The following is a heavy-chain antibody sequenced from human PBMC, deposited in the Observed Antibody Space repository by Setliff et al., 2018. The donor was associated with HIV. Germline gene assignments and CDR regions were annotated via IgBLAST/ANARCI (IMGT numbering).Heavy chain of an antibody. CDR1: GFTFINAW. Sequence: GGSLRLSCAASGFTFINAWMSWVRQAPGKGLEWLGRIKSKIDGGTIDYGAPVKGRFTISRDDSKNMVFLEMNSLQTDDTAVYYCTTDEWNWGQGTLVTVSS. CDR2: IKSKIDGGTI. D-gene: IGHD3-3*01. V-gene: IGHV3-15*01. J-gene: IGHJ4*02. CDR3: TTDEWN.